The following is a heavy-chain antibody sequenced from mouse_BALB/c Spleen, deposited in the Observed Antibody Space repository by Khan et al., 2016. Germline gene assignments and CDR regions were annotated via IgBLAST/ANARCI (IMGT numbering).Heavy chain of an antibody. CDR2: IYPGDGDT. CDR3: ARGYGYGAMDY. J-gene: IGHJ4*01. D-gene: IGHD1-2*01. Sequence: QVQLQQSGPELVKPGASVKISCKASGYAFSSSWMNWVKQRPGQGLEWIGRIYPGDGDTNYNGKFKGKATLTADNSSSTAYMQLSSLTSVDSGVYFCARGYGYGAMDYWGQGTSVTVSS. V-gene: IGHV1-82*01. CDR1: GYAFSSSW.